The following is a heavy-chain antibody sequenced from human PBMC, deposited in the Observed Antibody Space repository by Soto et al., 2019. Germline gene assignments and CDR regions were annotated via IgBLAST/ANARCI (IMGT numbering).Heavy chain of an antibody. J-gene: IGHJ6*03. CDR3: ARDSAYSSSYYYYYMDV. D-gene: IGHD6-6*01. CDR1: GFTLSDYW. V-gene: IGHV3-74*03. Sequence: GGSLRLSCAASGFTLSDYWMHWVRQVPGKGLLWVSRISVDGRDTTYADSVKGRFTISRDNAKNSLYLQMNSLRAEDTAVYYCARDSAYSSSYYYYYMDVWGKGTTVTVSS. CDR2: ISVDGRDT.